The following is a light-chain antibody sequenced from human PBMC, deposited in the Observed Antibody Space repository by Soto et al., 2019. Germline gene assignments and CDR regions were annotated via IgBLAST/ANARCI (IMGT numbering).Light chain of an antibody. V-gene: IGKV3-15*01. CDR1: QTVTRT. CDR3: QQYNNWPPAT. Sequence: EIVMTQSPASLSVSPGERATLSCRASQTVTRTLAWYQQKPGQAPRLLIYGASTRATGIPARFSGSGSGTEFPLTISSLQSEDFAVYYCQQYNNWPPATFGRGTKVEIK. CDR2: GAS. J-gene: IGKJ4*02.